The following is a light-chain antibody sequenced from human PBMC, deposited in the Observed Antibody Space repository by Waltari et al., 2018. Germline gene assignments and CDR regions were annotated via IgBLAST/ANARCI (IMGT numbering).Light chain of an antibody. Sequence: ETVMTQSPATLSVSPGERATLSCRTSRTISSNLAWYQQKPGQAPRLLIYGASIRATGVPARFSGSGSGTQFTLTIHSLQSEDFAVYHCQQYNNWPPWTFGQGTKVEIK. CDR2: GAS. V-gene: IGKV3-15*01. CDR3: QQYNNWPPWT. J-gene: IGKJ1*01. CDR1: RTISSN.